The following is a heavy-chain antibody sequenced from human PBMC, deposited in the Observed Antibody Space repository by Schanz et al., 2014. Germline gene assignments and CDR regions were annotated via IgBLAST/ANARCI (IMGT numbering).Heavy chain of an antibody. CDR3: ARPIYDLWSGSFDY. CDR1: GFTFSTYA. J-gene: IGHJ4*02. V-gene: IGHV3-23*01. D-gene: IGHD3-3*01. Sequence: ESGGGLVQPGGSLRLSCAASGFTFSTYAMNWVRQAPGKGLEWVSGISGSGGIGYADSVKGRFTISRDNAKNTLYLQMNSXXXXXXXXXYCARPIYDLWSGSFDYWGQGTLVTVSS. CDR2: ISGSGGI.